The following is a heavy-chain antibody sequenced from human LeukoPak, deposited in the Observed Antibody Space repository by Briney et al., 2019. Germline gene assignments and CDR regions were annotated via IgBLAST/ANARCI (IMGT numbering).Heavy chain of an antibody. J-gene: IGHJ4*02. CDR2: THYRGDI. V-gene: IGHV4-59*02. CDR3: GRNLGSGSDH. CDR1: GASVRSDY. D-gene: IGHD3-10*01. Sequence: SETLSLTCSVSGASVRSDYWNWIRQSPGRGLEWIGYTHYRGDINYNPSLKSRLTMSVDASSNQVSLKLSSVTAADAAVYYCGRNLGSGSDHWGQGTLVTVSS.